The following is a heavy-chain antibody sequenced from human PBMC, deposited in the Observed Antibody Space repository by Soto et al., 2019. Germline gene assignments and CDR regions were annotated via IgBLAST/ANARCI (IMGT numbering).Heavy chain of an antibody. CDR1: GYTFTGYY. D-gene: IGHD3-22*01. CDR2: ISPNSGGT. CDR3: ARDRGSSGYYFFDY. Sequence: GASVKVSCKASGYTFTGYYMHWVRQAPGQGLEWMGWISPNSGGTNYAQKFQGWVTMTRDTSISTAYMELSRLRSDDTAVYYCARDRGSSGYYFFDYWGQGTLVTVSS. V-gene: IGHV1-2*04. J-gene: IGHJ4*02.